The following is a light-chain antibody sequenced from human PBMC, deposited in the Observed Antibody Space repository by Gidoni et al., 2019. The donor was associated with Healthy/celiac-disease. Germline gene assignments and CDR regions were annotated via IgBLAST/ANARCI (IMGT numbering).Light chain of an antibody. V-gene: IGLV2-14*01. Sequence: QSALTQPASVSASPGQSITISCTGTSSDVGGYNYVYWYQQHPGKAPKLMIYEVSNRPSGVSNRFSGSKSGNTASLTISGIQAEDEADYYCSSYTSSSTVVFGGGTKLTVL. CDR1: SSDVGGYNY. J-gene: IGLJ2*01. CDR2: EVS. CDR3: SSYTSSSTVV.